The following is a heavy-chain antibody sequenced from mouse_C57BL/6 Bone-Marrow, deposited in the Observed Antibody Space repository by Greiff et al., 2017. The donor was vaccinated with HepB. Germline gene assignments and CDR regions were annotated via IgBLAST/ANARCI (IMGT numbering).Heavy chain of an antibody. CDR2: INSDGGST. Sequence: EVQLVESGGGLVQPGESLKLSCESNEYEFPSHDMSWVRKTPEKRLELVAAINSDGGSTYYPDTMERRFIISRDNTKKTLYLQMSSLRSEDTALYYCARHPHYYGNYSFYAMDYWGQGTSVTVSS. V-gene: IGHV5-2*01. CDR3: ARHPHYYGNYSFYAMDY. J-gene: IGHJ4*01. D-gene: IGHD2-1*01. CDR1: EYEFPSHD.